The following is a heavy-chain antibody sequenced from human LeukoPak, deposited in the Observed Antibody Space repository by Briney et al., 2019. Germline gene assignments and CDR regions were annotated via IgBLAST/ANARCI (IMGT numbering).Heavy chain of an antibody. V-gene: IGHV4-4*02. Sequence: SETLSLTCAVSGGSISSSNWWSWVRQPPGKGLEWIGEIYHSGSTNYNPSLKSRVTISVDKSKNQFSLKLSSVTAADTAVYYCARDKRVWLLTGGRYYYYGMDVWGQGTTVTVSS. CDR3: ARDKRVWLLTGGRYYYYGMDV. J-gene: IGHJ6*02. CDR1: GGSISSSNW. D-gene: IGHD3-16*01. CDR2: IYHSGST.